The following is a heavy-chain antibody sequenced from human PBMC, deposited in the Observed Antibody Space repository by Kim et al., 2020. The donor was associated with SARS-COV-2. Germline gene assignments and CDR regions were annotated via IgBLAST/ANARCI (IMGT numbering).Heavy chain of an antibody. Sequence: GGSLRLSCAASGFTFSSYSMNWVRQAPGKGLEWVSSISSSSSYIYYADSVKGRFTISRDNAKNSLYLQMNSLRAEDTAVYYCARDQTYGSGSYYHPRGYYGMDVWGQGTTVTVSS. V-gene: IGHV3-21*01. CDR1: GFTFSSYS. CDR2: ISSSSSYI. J-gene: IGHJ6*02. D-gene: IGHD3-10*01. CDR3: ARDQTYGSGSYYHPRGYYGMDV.